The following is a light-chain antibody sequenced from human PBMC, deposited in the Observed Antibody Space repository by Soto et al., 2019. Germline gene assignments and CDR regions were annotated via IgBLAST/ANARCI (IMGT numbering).Light chain of an antibody. V-gene: IGKV1-5*03. CDR3: QQYNTYPYT. CDR1: HSIGTW. J-gene: IGKJ2*01. CDR2: KAS. Sequence: DIQMTQSPSTLSASVGDRVSITCRASHSIGTWLAWHQQKPGKAPKSLINKASNLETVVPSRFNGSGSGTEFTLTISSPQPYDFATYFCQQYNTYPYTFGQGTKLEIK.